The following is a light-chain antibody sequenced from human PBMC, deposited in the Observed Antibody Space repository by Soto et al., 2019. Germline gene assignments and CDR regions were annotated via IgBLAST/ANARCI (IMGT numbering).Light chain of an antibody. CDR3: QQSYSRPRA. J-gene: IGKJ1*01. CDR1: QSISVY. V-gene: IGKV1-39*01. Sequence: DIQMTQSPSSLSAYVGDRVTITCRASQSISVYLNWYQQKPGKAPNLLIYSSSSLESEVPSRFSGSGSGTDFTLTISSLQPEDFATYFCQQSYSRPRAFGQGTKVEI. CDR2: SSS.